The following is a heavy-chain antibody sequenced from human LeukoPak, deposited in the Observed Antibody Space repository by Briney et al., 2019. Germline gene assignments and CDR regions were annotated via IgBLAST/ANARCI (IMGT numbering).Heavy chain of an antibody. CDR1: GGSIISGDYY. D-gene: IGHD3-22*01. Sequence: KSSETLSLTCTVSGGSIISGDYYCSWIRQHPGKGLEWIGYISYTGSTYYNPSLRSRVTISVETSKNHFSLKLSSVSAADTAVYYCARDFYYDSGGSRVDTFDIWGQGAMVTVSS. V-gene: IGHV4-31*03. J-gene: IGHJ3*02. CDR2: ISYTGST. CDR3: ARDFYYDSGGSRVDTFDI.